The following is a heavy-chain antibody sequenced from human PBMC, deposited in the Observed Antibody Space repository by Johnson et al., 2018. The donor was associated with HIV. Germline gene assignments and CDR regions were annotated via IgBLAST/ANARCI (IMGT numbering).Heavy chain of an antibody. J-gene: IGHJ3*02. CDR1: GFTFSSYG. CDR2: IRYDGSNK. Sequence: QVLLVESGGGVVQPGGSLRLSCAASGFTFSSYGMHWVRQAPGKGLEWVAFIRYDGSNKYYAYSVKGRFTISRDNSKNTLYLQMNSLRAEDTAVYYCAKGLKLGSGDDAFDIWGQGTMVTVSS. D-gene: IGHD7-27*01. CDR3: AKGLKLGSGDDAFDI. V-gene: IGHV3-30*02.